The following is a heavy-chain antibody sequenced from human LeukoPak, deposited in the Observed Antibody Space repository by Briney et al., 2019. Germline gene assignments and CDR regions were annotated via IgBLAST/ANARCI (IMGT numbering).Heavy chain of an antibody. CDR2: IYYSGST. J-gene: IGHJ6*03. CDR1: GGSISSYY. V-gene: IGHV4-59*01. D-gene: IGHD6-13*01. Sequence: SETLSPTCTVSGGSISSYYWSWIRQPPGKGLEWIGYIYYSGSTNYNPSLKGRVTISVDTSKNQFSLKLSSVTAADTAVYYCASTPRSSPYYYYMDVWGKGTTVTVPS. CDR3: ASTPRSSPYYYYMDV.